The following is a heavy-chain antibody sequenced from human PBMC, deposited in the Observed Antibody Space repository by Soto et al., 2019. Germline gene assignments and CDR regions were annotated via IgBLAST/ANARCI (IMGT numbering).Heavy chain of an antibody. CDR2: IYYSGST. Sequence: PSETLSLTCTVSGGSISSYYWSWIRQPPGKGLEWIGYIYYSGSTNYNPSLKSRVTISVDTSKNQFSLKLSSVTAADTAVYYCARDNRVLEWELLRGWFDPWGQGTLVTVSS. J-gene: IGHJ5*02. D-gene: IGHD1-26*01. CDR1: GGSISSYY. CDR3: ARDNRVLEWELLRGWFDP. V-gene: IGHV4-59*01.